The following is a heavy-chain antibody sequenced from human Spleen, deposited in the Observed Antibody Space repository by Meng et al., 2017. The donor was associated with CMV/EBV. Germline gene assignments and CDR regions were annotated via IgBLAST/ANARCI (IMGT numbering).Heavy chain of an antibody. D-gene: IGHD3-3*01. CDR3: ARGGFWSGQDAFDI. CDR2: INGNSGGT. V-gene: IGHV1-2*02. Sequence: ASVKVSCKASGYTFTGYYMHWVRQAPGQGLEWMGWINGNSGGTKYAQKFQGRVTLTRDRSITTASLELSGLRSDDTAVYYCARGGFWSGQDAFDIWGQGTMVTVSS. J-gene: IGHJ3*02. CDR1: GYTFTGYY.